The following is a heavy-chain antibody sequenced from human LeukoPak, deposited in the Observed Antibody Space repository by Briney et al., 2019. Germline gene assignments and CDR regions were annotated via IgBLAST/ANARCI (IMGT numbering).Heavy chain of an antibody. V-gene: IGHV4-59*08. CDR1: GGSFSGYY. CDR2: IYYSGST. D-gene: IGHD2-2*01. J-gene: IGHJ6*02. Sequence: SETLSLTCAVYGGSFSGYYWSWIRQPPVKVLEWIGYIYYSGSTNYNPSLKSRVTISVDTSKNQFSLKLSSVTAADTAVYYCARSRCSSTSCYWYYDGMDVWGQGTTVTVSS. CDR3: ARSRCSSTSCYWYYDGMDV.